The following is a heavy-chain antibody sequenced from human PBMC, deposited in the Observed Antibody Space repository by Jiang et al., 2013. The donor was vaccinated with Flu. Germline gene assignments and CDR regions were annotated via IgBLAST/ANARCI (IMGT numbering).Heavy chain of an antibody. CDR3: ATLSEVCSSTSCYEQNYYYYMDV. Sequence: ISSSSSYIYYADSVKGRFTISRDNAKNSLYLQMNSLRAEDTAVYYCATLSEVCSSTSCYEQNYYYYMDVWGKGTTVTVSS. V-gene: IGHV3-21*01. J-gene: IGHJ6*03. CDR2: ISSSSSYI. D-gene: IGHD2-2*01.